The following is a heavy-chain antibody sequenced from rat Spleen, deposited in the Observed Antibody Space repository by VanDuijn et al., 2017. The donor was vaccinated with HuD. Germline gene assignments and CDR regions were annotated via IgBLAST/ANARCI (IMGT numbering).Heavy chain of an antibody. Sequence: EVQLQESGPGLVKPSQSLSLTCSVTGYSITSNFWGWIRKFPGNKLEWMGYINSAGTTNFNPSLKSRIYITRDTSKNQFFLQVNSVTTEDTATYHCATAGTRVSRFAYWGHGTLVTVSS. J-gene: IGHJ3*01. V-gene: IGHV3-3*01. CDR2: INSAGTT. D-gene: IGHD1-4*01. CDR1: GYSITSNF. CDR3: ATAGTRVSRFAY.